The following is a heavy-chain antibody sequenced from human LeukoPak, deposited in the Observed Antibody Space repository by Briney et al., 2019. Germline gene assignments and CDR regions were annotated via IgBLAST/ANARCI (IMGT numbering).Heavy chain of an antibody. V-gene: IGHV5-51*01. D-gene: IGHD6-13*01. CDR3: ARHGRAGSWYRWSYYYYYYMDV. Sequence: PGESLKISCKGSGYSFTSYWIGWVRQMPGKGLEWMGIIYPGDSDTRYSPSFQGQVTISADKSISTAYLQWSSLKASDTAMYYCARHGRAGSWYRWSYYYYYYMDVWGKGTTVTISS. CDR2: IYPGDSDT. J-gene: IGHJ6*03. CDR1: GYSFTSYW.